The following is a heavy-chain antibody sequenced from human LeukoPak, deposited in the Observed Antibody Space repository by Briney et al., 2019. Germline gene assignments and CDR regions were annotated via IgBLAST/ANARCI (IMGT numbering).Heavy chain of an antibody. CDR3: VKDSPPRYSGSPPAY. CDR1: GFTFSTYW. J-gene: IGHJ4*02. V-gene: IGHV3-7*01. Sequence: PGGSLRLSCAASGFTFSTYWMSWVRQAPGKGLEWVATIRQDGTEKHYVDSVKGRFTISRDNAKSSLYLQMNSLRAEDTAVYYCVKDSPPRYSGSPPAYWGQGTLVTVSS. D-gene: IGHD1-26*01. CDR2: IRQDGTEK.